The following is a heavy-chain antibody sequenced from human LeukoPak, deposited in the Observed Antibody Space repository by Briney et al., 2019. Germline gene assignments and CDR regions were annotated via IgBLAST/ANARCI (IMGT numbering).Heavy chain of an antibody. Sequence: SETLSLTCTVSGGFVSSYYWSWIRQPPGKGLEWIGYIYSSGSTNYNPSLKSRVTISVDTSKNQFSLKLSSVTAADTAVYYCARGSSGGSWLNYWGQGTLVTVSS. D-gene: IGHD2-15*01. V-gene: IGHV4-59*02. CDR1: GGFVSSYY. J-gene: IGHJ4*02. CDR3: ARGSSGGSWLNY. CDR2: IYSSGST.